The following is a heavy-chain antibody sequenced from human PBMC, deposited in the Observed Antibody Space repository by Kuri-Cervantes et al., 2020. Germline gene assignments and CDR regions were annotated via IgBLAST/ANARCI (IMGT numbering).Heavy chain of an antibody. V-gene: IGHV6-1*01. CDR2: TYYRSKWYN. J-gene: IGHJ2*01. Sequence: SQTLSLTCAISGDSVSSNSAAWNWIRQSPSRGLEWLGRTYYRSKWYNDYAVSVKSRITINPDTSKNQFSLQLNSVTPEDTAVYYCATDTYGGNKGDWYFDLWGRGTLVTVSS. D-gene: IGHD4-23*01. CDR3: ATDTYGGNKGDWYFDL. CDR1: GDSVSSNSAA.